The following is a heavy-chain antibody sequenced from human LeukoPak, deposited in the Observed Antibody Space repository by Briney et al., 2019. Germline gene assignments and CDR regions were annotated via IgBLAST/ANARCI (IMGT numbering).Heavy chain of an antibody. CDR2: IRYDGSNK. CDR3: AKDHRDGYKFWFDP. J-gene: IGHJ5*02. Sequence: GGSLRLSCAASGFTFSSYGMHWVRQAPGKGLEWVAFIRYDGSNKYYADSVKGRFTISRDNSKNTLYLQMNSLRAEDTAVYYCAKDHRDGYKFWFDPWGQGTLVTVSS. CDR1: GFTFSSYG. D-gene: IGHD5-24*01. V-gene: IGHV3-30*02.